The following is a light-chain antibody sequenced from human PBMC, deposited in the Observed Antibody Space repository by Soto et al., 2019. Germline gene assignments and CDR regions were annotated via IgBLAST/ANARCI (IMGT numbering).Light chain of an antibody. V-gene: IGKV3-15*01. Sequence: EIVMPQSPANLSVSAGASATLSCRASQSVSSNLAWYQHKPGQSPRLLISGASTGASGIPPRFSASGSGTEFTLTIDRLQSADFAVYYCQQYDRWPVTFGGGTKVDIK. CDR2: GAS. J-gene: IGKJ4*01. CDR1: QSVSSN. CDR3: QQYDRWPVT.